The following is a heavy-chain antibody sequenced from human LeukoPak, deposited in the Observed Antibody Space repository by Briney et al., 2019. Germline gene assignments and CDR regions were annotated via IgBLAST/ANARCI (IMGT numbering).Heavy chain of an antibody. CDR3: AKGQTYYYDSSGYYSDPFDI. J-gene: IGHJ3*02. V-gene: IGHV3-23*01. D-gene: IGHD3-22*01. Sequence: GGSLRLSCAASGFTFSSYGMSWVRQAPGKGLEWVSAISGSGGSTYYADSVKGRFTISRDNSKNTLYLQMNSLRAEDTAVYYCAKGQTYYYDSSGYYSDPFDIWGQGTMVTVSS. CDR1: GFTFSSYG. CDR2: ISGSGGST.